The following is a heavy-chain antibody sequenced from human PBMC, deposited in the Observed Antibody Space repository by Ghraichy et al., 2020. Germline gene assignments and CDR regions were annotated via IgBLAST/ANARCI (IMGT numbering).Heavy chain of an antibody. CDR3: ARDAWKEKQAGWFDP. CDR2: INHSGST. Sequence: SETLSLTCAVYGGSFSGYYWSWIRQPPGKGLEWIGEINHSGSTNYNPSLKSRVTISVDTSKNQFSLKLSSVTAADTAVYYCARDAWKEKQAGWFDPWGQGTLVTVSS. V-gene: IGHV4-34*01. D-gene: IGHD1-1*01. CDR1: GGSFSGYY. J-gene: IGHJ5*02.